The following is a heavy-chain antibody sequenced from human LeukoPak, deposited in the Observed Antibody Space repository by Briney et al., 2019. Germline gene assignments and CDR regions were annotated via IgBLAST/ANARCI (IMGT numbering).Heavy chain of an antibody. CDR2: IKEDGSEK. V-gene: IGHV3-7*01. J-gene: IGHJ6*03. CDR3: ARDLVWFGETKGYYNYMDV. D-gene: IGHD3-10*01. CDR1: GFMFSSYW. Sequence: GGSLRLSCAASGFMFSSYWMSWVRQAPGKGLEWVADIKEDGSEKSYVDSVKGRFTISRDNAKNSLYLQLNTLRAEDKAVYYCARDLVWFGETKGYYNYMDVWGKGTTVTVSS.